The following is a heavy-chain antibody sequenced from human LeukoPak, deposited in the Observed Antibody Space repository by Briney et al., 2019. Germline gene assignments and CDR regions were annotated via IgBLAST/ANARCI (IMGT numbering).Heavy chain of an antibody. CDR2: IYYSGST. J-gene: IGHJ4*02. CDR1: GGSISSSSYY. Sequence: SSETLSLTCTVSGGSISSSSYYWGWIRQPPGKGLEWIGSIYYSGSTYYNPSLKSRVTISVDTSKNQFSLKLSSVTAADTAVYYWASLVGTSTRGYHFDYWGQGTLVTVSS. V-gene: IGHV4-39*01. D-gene: IGHD2-2*01. CDR3: ASLVGTSTRGYHFDY.